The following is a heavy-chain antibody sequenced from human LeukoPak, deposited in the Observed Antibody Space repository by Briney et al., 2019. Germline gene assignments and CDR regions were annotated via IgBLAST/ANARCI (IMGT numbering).Heavy chain of an antibody. CDR2: IIPIFGTA. D-gene: IGHD5-24*01. CDR3: AREIEIGRAFDY. V-gene: IGHV1-69*13. Sequence: ASVKVACKASGGTFSSYAISWVRQAPGQGLEWMGGIIPIFGTANYAQKFQGRVTITADESTSTAYMKLSSLRSEDTAVYYCAREIEIGRAFDYWGQGTLVTVSS. J-gene: IGHJ4*02. CDR1: GGTFSSYA.